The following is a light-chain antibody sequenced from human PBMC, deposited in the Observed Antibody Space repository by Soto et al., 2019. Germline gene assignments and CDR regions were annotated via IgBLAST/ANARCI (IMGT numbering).Light chain of an antibody. CDR3: QQRNNWPPSIT. CDR1: QSVTKY. CDR2: DSS. V-gene: IGKV3-11*01. Sequence: EIVLTQSPPTLSXXPXXXXTXXXRXIQSVTKYLAWYQQKPGQAPRLLIYDSSNRATGIPARFSGSGSGTDFTLTISSLEPEDFALYYCQQRNNWPPSITFGQGTRLEIK. J-gene: IGKJ5*01.